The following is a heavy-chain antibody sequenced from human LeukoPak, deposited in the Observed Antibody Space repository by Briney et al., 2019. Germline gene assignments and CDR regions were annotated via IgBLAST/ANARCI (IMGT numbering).Heavy chain of an antibody. D-gene: IGHD5-12*01. CDR1: GYTFTGYY. CDR3: ARDRGYDFSVYYGMDV. Sequence: ASVKVSCKASGYTFTGYYMHWVRQAPGQGLEWMGWINPNSGGTNYAQKFQGRVTMTRDTSISTAYMEPSRLRSDDTAVYYCARDRGYDFSVYYGMDVWGQGTTVTVSS. V-gene: IGHV1-2*02. CDR2: INPNSGGT. J-gene: IGHJ6*02.